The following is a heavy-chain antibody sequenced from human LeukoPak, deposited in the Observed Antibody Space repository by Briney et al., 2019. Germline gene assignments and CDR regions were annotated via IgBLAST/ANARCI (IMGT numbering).Heavy chain of an antibody. Sequence: PGGSLRLSCAASGFTFSSYSMNWVRQAPGKGLEWVSSISSSSSYIYYADSVKGRFTISRDNAKNSLYLQMNSLRAEDTAVYYCAGGDDSSGYTLGYWGQGTLVTVSS. CDR2: ISSSSSYI. CDR3: AGGDDSSGYTLGY. CDR1: GFTFSSYS. V-gene: IGHV3-21*01. D-gene: IGHD3-22*01. J-gene: IGHJ4*02.